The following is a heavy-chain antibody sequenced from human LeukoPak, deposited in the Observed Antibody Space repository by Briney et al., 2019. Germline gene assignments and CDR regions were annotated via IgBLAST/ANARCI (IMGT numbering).Heavy chain of an antibody. J-gene: IGHJ6*03. CDR1: GGSISSSSYY. CDR2: IYYSGST. CDR3: ARDSSNYDYYYYYYMDV. V-gene: IGHV4-39*07. D-gene: IGHD4-11*01. Sequence: SETLSLTCTVSGGSISSSSYYWGWIRQPPGKGLEWIGSIYYSGSTYYNPSLKSRVTISVDTSKNQFSLKLSSVTAADTAVYYCARDSSNYDYYYYYYMDVWGKGTTVTVSS.